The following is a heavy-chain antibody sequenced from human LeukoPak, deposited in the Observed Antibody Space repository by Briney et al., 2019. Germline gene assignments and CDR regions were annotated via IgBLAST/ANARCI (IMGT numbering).Heavy chain of an antibody. CDR2: ISSSSGAI. CDR3: AREEYYYGSGTYYNVLDY. Sequence: GGSLRLSCAASGFTFISYSMNWVRQAPGKGLEWLSYISSSSGAIYYADSVKGRFTISRDNAKNSMYLQMHSLRDDDTAVYYCAREEYYYGSGTYYNVLDYWGQGALVTVSS. CDR1: GFTFISYS. D-gene: IGHD3-10*01. V-gene: IGHV3-48*02. J-gene: IGHJ4*02.